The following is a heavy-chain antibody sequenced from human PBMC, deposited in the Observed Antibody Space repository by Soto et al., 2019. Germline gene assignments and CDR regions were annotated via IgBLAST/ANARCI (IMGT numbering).Heavy chain of an antibody. V-gene: IGHV3-15*07. Sequence: GGSLRLSCAASGFTFSNAWMNWVRQAPGKGLEWVGRIKSKTDGGTTDYAAPVKGRFTISRDDSKNTLYLQMNSLKTEDTAVYYCTPLTYYDILTENWFDPWGQGTLVTVSS. D-gene: IGHD3-9*01. CDR2: IKSKTDGGTT. J-gene: IGHJ5*02. CDR3: TPLTYYDILTENWFDP. CDR1: GFTFSNAW.